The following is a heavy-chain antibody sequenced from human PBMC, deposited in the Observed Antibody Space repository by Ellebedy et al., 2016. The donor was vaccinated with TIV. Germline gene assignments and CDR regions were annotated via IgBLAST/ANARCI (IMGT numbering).Heavy chain of an antibody. D-gene: IGHD5-12*01. J-gene: IGHJ4*02. Sequence: AASVKVSCKASGYTFTSFGISWVRQAPGQGLEWMGWISAYNGYSGYTNYAQKLPGRVTMTTDTSASTAYMELRSLSSDDTAVYYCTRDLGIYAEVGIFCDYWGQGTLVTVSS. CDR2: ISAYNGYSGYT. V-gene: IGHV1-18*01. CDR1: GYTFTSFG. CDR3: TRDLGIYAEVGIFCDY.